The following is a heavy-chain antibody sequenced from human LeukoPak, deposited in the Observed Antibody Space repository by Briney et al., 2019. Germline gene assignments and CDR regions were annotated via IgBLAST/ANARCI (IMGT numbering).Heavy chain of an antibody. V-gene: IGHV3-23*01. D-gene: IGHD2-2*01. Sequence: GGSLRLSCAASGFSFSSYGMSWVRQAPGKGLEWVSAISRSGGNTYHADSVKGRFTISRDNSKNTLYLQMNSLRAEDTAVYYCAKGSCSSTSCRGYFDYWGQGTLVTVSS. CDR2: ISRSGGNT. CDR3: AKGSCSSTSCRGYFDY. J-gene: IGHJ4*02. CDR1: GFSFSSYG.